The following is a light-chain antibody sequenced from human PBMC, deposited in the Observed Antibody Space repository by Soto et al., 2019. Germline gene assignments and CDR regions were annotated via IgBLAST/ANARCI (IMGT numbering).Light chain of an antibody. J-gene: IGLJ3*02. CDR2: GNT. CDR3: QSYDSSLSGWV. Sequence: QSVLTQPPSVSGAPGQRVTISCTGSNSNIGAGYDVNWYQQLPGTAPKLLIYGNTNRPSGVPDRFSGSKSGTSASLAITGLQAEDEADYYCQSYDSSLSGWVFGGGTKLTVL. CDR1: NSNIGAGYD. V-gene: IGLV1-40*01.